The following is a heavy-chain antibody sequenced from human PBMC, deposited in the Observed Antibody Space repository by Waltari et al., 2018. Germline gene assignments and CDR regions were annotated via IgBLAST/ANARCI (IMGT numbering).Heavy chain of an antibody. V-gene: IGHV3-49*03. Sequence: EVQLVESGGGLVEPGRSLRLSCTGSGFTFGDYGVSWFRQAPGKGLEWLGFIRVRAHGGTPHYDASVKGRFTISRDDSNSIAYLQVNTLKTEDTALYYCTTWADGVDDYFDYWGQGTLVTVSS. CDR2: IRVRAHGGTP. J-gene: IGHJ4*02. D-gene: IGHD3-16*01. CDR1: GFTFGDYG. CDR3: TTWADGVDDYFDY.